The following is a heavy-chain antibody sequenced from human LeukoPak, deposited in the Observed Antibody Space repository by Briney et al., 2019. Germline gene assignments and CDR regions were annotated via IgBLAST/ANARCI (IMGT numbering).Heavy chain of an antibody. V-gene: IGHV3-23*01. CDR2: ISGSGGST. D-gene: IGHD2-2*01. Sequence: GGSLRLSCAASGFTFSSYAMSWVRQAPGKGLEWVSAISGSGGSTYYADSVKGRFTISRDNSKNTLYLQTNSLRAEDTAVYYCAKGDIVVVPAAILQSGYMDVWGKGTTVTVSS. J-gene: IGHJ6*03. CDR1: GFTFSSYA. CDR3: AKGDIVVVPAAILQSGYMDV.